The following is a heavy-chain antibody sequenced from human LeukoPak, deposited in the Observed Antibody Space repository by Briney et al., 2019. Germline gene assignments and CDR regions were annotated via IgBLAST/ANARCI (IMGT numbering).Heavy chain of an antibody. CDR2: IIPIFGTA. Sequence: ASVKVSCKASGGTFISYAISWVRQAPGQGLEWMGGIIPIFGTANYAQKFQGRVTITADKTTSTAYMELISLVSYDTAVYYCATNGLPPPYYYYYGMDVWGKGTTVTVSS. CDR1: GGTFISYA. V-gene: IGHV1-69*06. D-gene: IGHD2-8*01. J-gene: IGHJ6*04. CDR3: ATNGLPPPYYYYYGMDV.